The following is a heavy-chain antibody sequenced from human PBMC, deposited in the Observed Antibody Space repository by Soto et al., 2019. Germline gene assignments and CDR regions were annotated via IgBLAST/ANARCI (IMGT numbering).Heavy chain of an antibody. CDR3: AKLRAAVASDPDASDI. CDR1: GFTFSSYG. CDR2: ISYDGSNK. Sequence: QVQLVESGGGVVQPGRSLRLSCAASGFTFSSYGMHWVRQAPGKGLEWVAVISYDGSNKYYADSVKGRFTISRDNSKNTLYLQMNSLRAEDTAVYYCAKLRAAVASDPDASDIWGQGTMVTVSS. D-gene: IGHD6-19*01. V-gene: IGHV3-30*18. J-gene: IGHJ3*02.